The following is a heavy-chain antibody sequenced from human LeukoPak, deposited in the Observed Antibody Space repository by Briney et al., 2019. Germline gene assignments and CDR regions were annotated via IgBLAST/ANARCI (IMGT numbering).Heavy chain of an antibody. D-gene: IGHD5-24*01. CDR3: ARDRGWQQFDY. CDR2: IKADGTGK. J-gene: IGHJ4*01. V-gene: IGHV3-7*01. Sequence: GGSLRLSCAASGFTFSDSYMSWIRQAPGMGLERVANIKADGTGKYYVNSVRGRFSISRGNAKNSLYLELNSLRAEDTGVYFCARDRGWQQFDYWGQGTLVTVSS. CDR1: GFTFSDSY.